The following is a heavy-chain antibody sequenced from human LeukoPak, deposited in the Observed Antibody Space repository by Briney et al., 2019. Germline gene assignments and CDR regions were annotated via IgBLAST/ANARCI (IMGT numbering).Heavy chain of an antibody. CDR1: GYTFTSYD. Sequence: SCKASGYTFTSYDINWVRQAPGKGLEWVAVISYDGSNKYYADSVKGRFTISRDNSKNTLYLQMNSLRAEDTAVYYCARDVAYYDSLFDYWGQGTLVTVSS. V-gene: IGHV3-30-3*01. D-gene: IGHD3-22*01. CDR2: ISYDGSNK. CDR3: ARDVAYYDSLFDY. J-gene: IGHJ4*02.